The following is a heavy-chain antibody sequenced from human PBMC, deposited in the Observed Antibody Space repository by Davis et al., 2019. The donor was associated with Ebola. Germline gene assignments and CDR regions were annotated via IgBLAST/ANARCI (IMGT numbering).Heavy chain of an antibody. CDR2: FESEDGET. Sequence: ASVTVSCKVSVYTLSELSIHWVRQAPGKGLEWLGGFESEDGETTYAQEFQGRVTLTEDTSTDTAYMDLSSLRSEDTAVYYCTSLQEGYRSGGSHYRGRWFDPWGQGTLVTVSS. J-gene: IGHJ5*02. CDR3: TSLQEGYRSGGSHYRGRWFDP. V-gene: IGHV1-24*01. CDR1: VYTLSELS. D-gene: IGHD2-15*01.